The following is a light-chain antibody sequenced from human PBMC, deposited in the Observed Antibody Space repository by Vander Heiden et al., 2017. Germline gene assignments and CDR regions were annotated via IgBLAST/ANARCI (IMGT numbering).Light chain of an antibody. J-gene: IGKJ3*01. V-gene: IGKV1-39*01. CDR1: QSIITY. Sequence: DIQMTQSPLTLSASVGDRVTISCRASQSIITYLNWYQQKPGKAPNLLIYGASSLEPWTPVRFTVRGPGTEFTLTITDLQPEDSATYYCQQSHSSPFTFGPGTKVDIK. CDR2: GAS. CDR3: QQSHSSPFT.